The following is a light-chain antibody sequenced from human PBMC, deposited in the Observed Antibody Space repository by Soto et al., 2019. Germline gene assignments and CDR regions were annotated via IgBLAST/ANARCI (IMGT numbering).Light chain of an antibody. CDR1: QSVSGW. Sequence: DIQMTQSPSTLSASVGHTLTVTYRASQSVSGWLAWYKQKPGEAPKVMSYDASALPRGVPSRFRGRGSGTEFTLTISSLKPDDFATYYCHQYSSYSWTFGQGTKVDIK. J-gene: IGKJ1*01. V-gene: IGKV1-5*01. CDR2: DAS. CDR3: HQYSSYSWT.